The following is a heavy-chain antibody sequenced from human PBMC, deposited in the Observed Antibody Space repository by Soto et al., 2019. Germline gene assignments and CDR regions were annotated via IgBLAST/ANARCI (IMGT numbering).Heavy chain of an antibody. CDR2: IIPILGIA. CDR1: GGTFSSYT. J-gene: IGHJ6*02. V-gene: IGHV1-69*02. D-gene: IGHD1-1*01. CDR3: ASMENYYYYYGMDV. Sequence: SVKVSCKASGGTFSSYTISWVRRAPGQGLEWMGRIIPILGIANYAQKFQGRVTITADKSTSTAYMELSSLRSEDTAVYYCASMENYYYYYGMDVWGQGTTVTVSS.